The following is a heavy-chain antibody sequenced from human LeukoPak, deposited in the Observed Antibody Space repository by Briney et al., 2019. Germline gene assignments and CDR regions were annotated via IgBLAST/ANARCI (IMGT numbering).Heavy chain of an antibody. J-gene: IGHJ4*02. V-gene: IGHV4-59*01. CDR1: LGSLSGYF. CDR3: ARASMVRGVIHAPS. D-gene: IGHD3-10*01. Sequence: LGTLSVTSTFPLGSLSGYFWRWMRQPLGKGGEWVWYIYYSGSTNYNPSLKSRVTISVDTSKYQFSLKLSSVTAADTAVYYCARASMVRGVIHAPSWGQGTLVTVSS. CDR2: IYYSGST.